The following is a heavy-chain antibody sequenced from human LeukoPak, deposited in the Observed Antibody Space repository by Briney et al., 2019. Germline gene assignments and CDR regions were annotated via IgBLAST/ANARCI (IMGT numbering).Heavy chain of an antibody. D-gene: IGHD6-13*01. Sequence: GGSLRLSCTASGVIFSSYAMSWVRQAPGKGLEWVSSISGSGGGTYYADSVKGRFTVSRDNSKNTLYLQMNSLRAEDTAIYYCAKYRFSSSWLDNMDVWGKGTTVTVSS. CDR2: ISGSGGGT. CDR1: GVIFSSYA. V-gene: IGHV3-23*01. J-gene: IGHJ6*03. CDR3: AKYRFSSSWLDNMDV.